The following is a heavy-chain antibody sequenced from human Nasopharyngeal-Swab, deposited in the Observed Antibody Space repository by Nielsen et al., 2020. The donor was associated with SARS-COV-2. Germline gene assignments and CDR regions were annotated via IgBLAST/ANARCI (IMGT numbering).Heavy chain of an antibody. V-gene: IGHV3-30-3*01. D-gene: IGHD3-22*01. CDR1: GFTFSSYA. CDR2: ISYDGSNK. CDR3: SRDRDIFGYDSSGYYGADAFDL. Sequence: GESLKISCAASGFTFSSYAMHWVRQAPGTGLEWVAVISYDGSNKYYAGSVRGRFTISRDTSKNTLYLQMNSLRAEDTAVYYCSRDRDIFGYDSSGYYGADAFDLWGQGTMVTVSS. J-gene: IGHJ3*01.